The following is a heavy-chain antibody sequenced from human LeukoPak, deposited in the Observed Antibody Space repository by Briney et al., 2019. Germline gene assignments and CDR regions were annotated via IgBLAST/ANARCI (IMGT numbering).Heavy chain of an antibody. J-gene: IGHJ4*02. CDR3: ARTTAMVTIFDY. D-gene: IGHD5-18*01. CDR2: INAGNGNT. Sequence: ASAKVSCKASGYTFTSYAMHWVRQAPGQRLEWMGWINAGNGNTKYSQKFQGRVTITRDTSARTAYMELSSLRSEDTAVYYCARTTAMVTIFDYWGQGTLVTVSS. V-gene: IGHV1-3*01. CDR1: GYTFTSYA.